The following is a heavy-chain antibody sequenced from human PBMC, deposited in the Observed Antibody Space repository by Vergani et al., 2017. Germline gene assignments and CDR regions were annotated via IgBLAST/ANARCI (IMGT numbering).Heavy chain of an antibody. Sequence: QVQLQESGPGLVKPSQTLSLTCTVSGGSISSDSYYWSWIRQPPGKGLEWIGYIYYSGSTNYNPSLKSRVTISVDTSKNQFSLKLSSVTAADTAVYYCARDWSYGSGSQSYGMDVWGQXP. CDR1: GGSISSDSYY. J-gene: IGHJ6*02. CDR2: IYYSGST. V-gene: IGHV4-61*01. CDR3: ARDWSYGSGSQSYGMDV. D-gene: IGHD3-10*01.